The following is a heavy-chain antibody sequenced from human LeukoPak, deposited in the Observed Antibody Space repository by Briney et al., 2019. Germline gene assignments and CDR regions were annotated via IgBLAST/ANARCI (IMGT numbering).Heavy chain of an antibody. D-gene: IGHD2-21*02. V-gene: IGHV3-13*01. Sequence: HTGGSLRLSCAASGFTFSDYDMHWVRQATGKGLEWVSAIGTAGDTYYTGSVKGRFTISRDNAKNSLYLEMNSLRAEDTAIYYCARLTCGGDCYSSSIDYWGQGTLVTVSS. CDR2: IGTAGDT. CDR3: ARLTCGGDCYSSSIDY. CDR1: GFTFSDYD. J-gene: IGHJ4*02.